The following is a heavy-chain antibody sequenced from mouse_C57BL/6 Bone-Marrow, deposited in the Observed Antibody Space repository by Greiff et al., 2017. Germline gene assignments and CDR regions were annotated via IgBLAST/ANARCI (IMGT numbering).Heavy chain of an antibody. Sequence: EVMLVESEGGLVQPGRSMKLSCTASGFTFSDYYMAWVRQVPEKGLEWVANINYDGSSTYYLDSLKSRFIISRDNAKNILYLQMSSLTSEDTATYYYAREGDDFDVWGTGTTVTVSS. CDR1: GFTFSDYY. V-gene: IGHV5-16*01. D-gene: IGHD3-3*01. J-gene: IGHJ1*03. CDR2: INYDGSST. CDR3: AREGDDFDV.